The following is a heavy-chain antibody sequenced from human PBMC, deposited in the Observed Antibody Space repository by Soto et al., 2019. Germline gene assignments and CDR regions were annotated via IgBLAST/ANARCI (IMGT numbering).Heavy chain of an antibody. J-gene: IGHJ4*02. Sequence: GGSLRLSCAASGFTSRSYGMHWVRQAPGKGLEWVAVISYDENNKYYVDSVKGRFTISRDNAKNSLYLQMNSLRAEDTAVYYCARALLWSGEFVAPAYRGQGTLVTVSS. V-gene: IGHV3-30*03. CDR2: ISYDENNK. CDR3: ARALLWSGEFVAPAY. CDR1: GFTSRSYG. D-gene: IGHD3-10*01.